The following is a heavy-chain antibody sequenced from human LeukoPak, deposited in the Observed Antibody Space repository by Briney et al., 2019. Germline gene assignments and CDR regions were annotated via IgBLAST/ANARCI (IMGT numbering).Heavy chain of an antibody. Sequence: SVKVSCKASGGTFSSYAISWVRQAPGQGLEWMGRIIPILGIANYAQKFQGRVTITADKSTSTAYMELSSLRSEDTAVYYCARAGHDIGDYYFQDWGQGSLVTVS. CDR2: IIPILGIA. CDR1: GGTFSSYA. J-gene: IGHJ1*01. V-gene: IGHV1-69*04. CDR3: ARAGHDIGDYYFQD. D-gene: IGHD4-17*01.